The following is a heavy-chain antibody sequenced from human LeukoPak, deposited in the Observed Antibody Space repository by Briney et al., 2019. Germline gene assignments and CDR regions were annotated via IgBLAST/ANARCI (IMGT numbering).Heavy chain of an antibody. Sequence: GGSLRLSCAASEFTFSSYSMNWVRQAPGKGLEWVSSISSSSSYIYYADSVKGRFTISRDNAKNSLYLQMNSLRAEDTAVYYCATSERVEEGFDYWGQGTLVTVSS. J-gene: IGHJ4*02. CDR1: EFTFSSYS. CDR2: ISSSSSYI. CDR3: ATSERVEEGFDY. D-gene: IGHD1-1*01. V-gene: IGHV3-21*01.